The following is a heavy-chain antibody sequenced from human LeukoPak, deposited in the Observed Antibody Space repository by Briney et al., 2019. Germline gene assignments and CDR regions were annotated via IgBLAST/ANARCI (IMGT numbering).Heavy chain of an antibody. CDR1: GYTFTGYY. CDR3: ARGYCGGDCYSHNWFDP. CDR2: INPNSGGT. Sequence: ASVKVSCKVSGYTFTGYYMHWVRQAPGQGLEWMGWINPNSGGTNYAQKFQGRVTMTRDTSISTAYMELSRLRSDDTAVYYCARGYCGGDCYSHNWFDPWGQGTLVTVSS. V-gene: IGHV1-2*02. D-gene: IGHD2-21*01. J-gene: IGHJ5*02.